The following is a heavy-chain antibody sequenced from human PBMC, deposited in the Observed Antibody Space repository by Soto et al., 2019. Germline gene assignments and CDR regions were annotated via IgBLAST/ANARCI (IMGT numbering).Heavy chain of an antibody. CDR2: IYYSGST. CDR3: ARAGLEWSYIWFDP. Sequence: QVQLQESGPGLVKPSQTLSLTCTVSGGSISSGDYYWSWIRQPPGKGLEWIGYIYYSGSTYYNPSLMSRFTISVVTAVFLFSLRLISVSAALIAVYYFARAGLEWSYIWFDPWGQGTLVTVSS. D-gene: IGHD3-3*01. J-gene: IGHJ5*02. CDR1: GGSISSGDYY. V-gene: IGHV4-30-4*01.